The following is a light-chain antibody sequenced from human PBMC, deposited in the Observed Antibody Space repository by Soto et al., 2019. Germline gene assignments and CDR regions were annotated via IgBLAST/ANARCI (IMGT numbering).Light chain of an antibody. CDR2: KAY. J-gene: IGKJ2*01. Sequence: DIQMTQSPSTLSASVGDRVTITCRASQSISSWLAWYQQKPGKAPKLLMYKAYSLQSGVPSRFSGSGSGTAFTLTISSLQPDDFATYSCQQYKSYPYTFGQGTKLEI. V-gene: IGKV1-5*03. CDR1: QSISSW. CDR3: QQYKSYPYT.